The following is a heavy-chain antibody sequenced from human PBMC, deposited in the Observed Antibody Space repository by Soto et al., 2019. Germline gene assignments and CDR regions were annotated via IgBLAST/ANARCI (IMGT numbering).Heavy chain of an antibody. J-gene: IGHJ5*02. CDR1: GGSISSYY. D-gene: IGHD6-19*01. CDR2: IHTSGST. CDR3: ARDNGIAVSFDP. V-gene: IGHV4-4*07. Sequence: SETLSLTCTVSGGSISSYYWSWIRQPAGKGLEWIGRIHTSGSTNYNPSLKSRVTISRDDAKNSLYLQMNSLRDEDTSVYYCARDNGIAVSFDPWGQGTLVTVSS.